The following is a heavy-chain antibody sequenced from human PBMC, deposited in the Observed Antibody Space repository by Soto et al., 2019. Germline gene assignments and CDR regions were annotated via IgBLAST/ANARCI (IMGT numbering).Heavy chain of an antibody. Sequence: ASVKVSCKASGGTFSSYAISWVRQAPGQGLEWMGGIIPIFGNTNYAQKLQGRVTMTTDTSTSTAYMELRSLRSDDTAVYYCAIGFDSSSSNYWGQGTLVTVSS. CDR1: GGTFSSYA. J-gene: IGHJ4*02. CDR2: IIPIFGNT. V-gene: IGHV1-18*01. D-gene: IGHD6-6*01. CDR3: AIGFDSSSSNY.